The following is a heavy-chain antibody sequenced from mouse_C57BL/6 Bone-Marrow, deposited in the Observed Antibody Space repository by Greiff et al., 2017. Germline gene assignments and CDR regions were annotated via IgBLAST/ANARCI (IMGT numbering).Heavy chain of an antibody. J-gene: IGHJ4*01. CDR2: ISYSGST. D-gene: IGHD2-4*01. CDR1: GYSITSDY. Sequence: EVKVVESGPGLAKPSQTLSLTCSVTGYSITSDYWNWIRKFPGNKLEYMGYISYSGSTYYNPSLKSRISITRDTSKNQYYLQLNSVTTEDTATYYCAREKIYYDYYYAMDYWGQGTSVTVSS. CDR3: AREKIYYDYYYAMDY. V-gene: IGHV3-8*01.